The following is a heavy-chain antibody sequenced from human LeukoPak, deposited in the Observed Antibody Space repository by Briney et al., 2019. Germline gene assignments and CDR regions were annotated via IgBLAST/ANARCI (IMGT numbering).Heavy chain of an antibody. V-gene: IGHV1-3*03. D-gene: IGHD1-26*01. Sequence: ASVKVSCKASGYTFTSYAMHWVRQAPGQRLEWTGWINAGNGNTKYSQEFQGRVTITRDTSASTAYMELSSLRSEDMAVYYCAREGGSYDSFDYWGQGTLVTVSS. CDR3: AREGGSYDSFDY. CDR1: GYTFTSYA. J-gene: IGHJ4*02. CDR2: INAGNGNT.